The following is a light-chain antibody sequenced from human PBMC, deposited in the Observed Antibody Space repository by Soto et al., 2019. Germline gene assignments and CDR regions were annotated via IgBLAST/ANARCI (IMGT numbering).Light chain of an antibody. CDR3: KSYAGSNTYV. J-gene: IGLJ1*01. V-gene: IGLV2-8*01. CDR1: KNDIGGYDF. Sequence: QSALTQPPSASGSPGQSVTISCTGTKNDIGGYDFVSWYQHHPGKAPRLIIYEVVQRPSGVPDRFSGSKSGNTASLTVSGLHAADEADYFCKSYAGSNTYVFGSGTKLTVL. CDR2: EVV.